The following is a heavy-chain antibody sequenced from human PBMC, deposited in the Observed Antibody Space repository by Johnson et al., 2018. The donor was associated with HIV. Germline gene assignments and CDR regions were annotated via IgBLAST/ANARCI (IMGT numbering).Heavy chain of an antibody. D-gene: IGHD2-21*01. CDR2: ISNSDGST. CDR1: GFTFSNYA. J-gene: IGHJ3*02. Sequence: VQLVESGGGLVQPGGSLRLSCTAYGFTFSNYAMTWVRQAPGKGLEWVSAISNSDGSTYYADSVKGRFTIARDNSKNTLYLQMNSLRAEDTAVYYCAKGEGYCGGDCLDTFDIWGQGTMVTVS. V-gene: IGHV3-23*04. CDR3: AKGEGYCGGDCLDTFDI.